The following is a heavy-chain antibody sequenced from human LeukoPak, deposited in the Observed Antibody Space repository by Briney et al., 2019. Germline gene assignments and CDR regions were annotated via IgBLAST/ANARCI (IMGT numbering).Heavy chain of an antibody. CDR1: GGSISSGNYY. CDR3: ARAWQWLPLDS. Sequence: SETLSLTCTVSGGSISSGNYYWSWIRQPAGKGLEWIGRIHTSGSTNYNPSLKSRVTMSVDTSKNQFSLKVTSVTAADTAVYYCARAWQWLPLDSWGQGTLVTVSS. D-gene: IGHD6-19*01. J-gene: IGHJ4*02. V-gene: IGHV4-61*02. CDR2: IHTSGST.